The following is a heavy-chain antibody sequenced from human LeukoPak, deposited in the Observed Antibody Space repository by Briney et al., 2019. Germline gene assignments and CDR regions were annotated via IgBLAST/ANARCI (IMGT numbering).Heavy chain of an antibody. CDR1: GFTFSSYT. D-gene: IGHD2-15*01. CDR3: ARADHCSGGSCYGWFDP. V-gene: IGHV3-21*01. Sequence: GGSLRLSCAGSGFTFSSYTLNWVRQAPGKGLEWVSSISSSSDYIYYADSVKGRFTISRDNAKNSLYLQMNSLRAEDTAVYYCARADHCSGGSCYGWFDPWGQGTLVTVSS. J-gene: IGHJ5*02. CDR2: ISSSSDYI.